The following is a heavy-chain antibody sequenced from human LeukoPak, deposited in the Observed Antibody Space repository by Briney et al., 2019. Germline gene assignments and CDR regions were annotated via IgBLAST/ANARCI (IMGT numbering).Heavy chain of an antibody. CDR3: ARVTLGCSSTSCYLSHIDY. CDR2: IYHSGST. CDR1: GGSISSGGYS. D-gene: IGHD2-2*01. Sequence: SETLSLTCAVSGGSISSGGYSWSWIRQPAGKGLEWIGYIYHSGSTYYNPSLKSRVTISVDRSKNQFSLKLSSVTAADTAVYYCARVTLGCSSTSCYLSHIDYWGQGTLVTVSS. J-gene: IGHJ4*02. V-gene: IGHV4-30-2*01.